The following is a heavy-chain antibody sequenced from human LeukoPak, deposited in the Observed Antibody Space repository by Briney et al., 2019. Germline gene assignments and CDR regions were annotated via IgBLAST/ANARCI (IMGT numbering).Heavy chain of an antibody. CDR1: GFTFSSYA. CDR2: ISGSGGST. V-gene: IGHV3-23*01. Sequence: PGGSLILSCAASGFTFSSYAMSWVRQAPGKGLEWVSAISGSGGSTYYADSVKGRFTISRDNSKNTLYLQMNSLRAEDTAVYYCAKTTVLRYFDWLYDYFDYWGQGTLVTVSS. J-gene: IGHJ4*02. CDR3: AKTTVLRYFDWLYDYFDY. D-gene: IGHD3-9*01.